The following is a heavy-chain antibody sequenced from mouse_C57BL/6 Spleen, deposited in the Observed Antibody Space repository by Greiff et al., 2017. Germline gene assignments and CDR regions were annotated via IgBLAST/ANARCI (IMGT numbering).Heavy chain of an antibody. J-gene: IGHJ4*01. D-gene: IGHD2-3*01. CDR1: GYTFTSYW. CDR3: ARSSYDGYYEARAMDY. CDR2: IDPNSGGT. V-gene: IGHV1-72*01. Sequence: QVQLQQPGAELVKPGASVKLSCKASGYTFTSYWMHWVKQRPGRGLEWIGRIDPNSGGTKYNEKFKSKATLTVDKPSSTAYMQLSSLTSEDSAVYYCARSSYDGYYEARAMDYWGQGTSVTVSS.